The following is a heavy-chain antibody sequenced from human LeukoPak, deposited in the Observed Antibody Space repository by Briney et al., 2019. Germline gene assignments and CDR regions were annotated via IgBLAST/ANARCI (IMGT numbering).Heavy chain of an antibody. CDR1: GYTLTGYY. J-gene: IGHJ4*02. V-gene: IGHV1-2*02. CDR2: INPNSGGT. CDR3: ARSDIAAAGIGFDY. D-gene: IGHD6-13*01. Sequence: ASVKVSCKASGYTLTGYYMHWVRQAPGQGLEWMGWINPNSGGTNYAQKFQGRVTMTRDTSISTAYMELSRLRSDDTAVYYCARSDIAAAGIGFDYWGQGTLVTVSS.